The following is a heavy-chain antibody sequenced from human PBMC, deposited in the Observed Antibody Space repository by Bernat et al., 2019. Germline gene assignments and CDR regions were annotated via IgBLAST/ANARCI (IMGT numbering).Heavy chain of an antibody. CDR1: GYTFTSYG. CDR3: AREDSSGYSHPRCYYYGMDV. V-gene: IGHV1-18*01. Sequence: QVQLVQSGAEVKKPGASVKVSCKASGYTFTSYGISWVRQAPGQGLEWMGWISAYNGNTYYAQKLQGRVTMTTDTATSTAYMELRSLRSDDTAVYYCAREDSSGYSHPRCYYYGMDVWGQGTTVTVSS. CDR2: ISAYNGNT. J-gene: IGHJ6*02. D-gene: IGHD3-22*01.